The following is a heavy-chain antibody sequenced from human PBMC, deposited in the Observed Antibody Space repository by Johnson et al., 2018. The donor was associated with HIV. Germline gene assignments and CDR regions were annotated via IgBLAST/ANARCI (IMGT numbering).Heavy chain of an antibody. V-gene: IGHV3-66*01. CDR2: INAGGDT. Sequence: EVQLVESGGGLVQPGGSLRLSCAASGIIVTGNFMSWVRQAPGKGLEWVSVINAGGDTYYADSVKGRFTISRDRSKNTVSLQMNSLRVEDTAVYYCARDVASVYGSGSYYNGDFDIWGQGTMVTVSS. D-gene: IGHD3-10*01. CDR3: ARDVASVYGSGSYYNGDFDI. J-gene: IGHJ3*02. CDR1: GIIVTGNF.